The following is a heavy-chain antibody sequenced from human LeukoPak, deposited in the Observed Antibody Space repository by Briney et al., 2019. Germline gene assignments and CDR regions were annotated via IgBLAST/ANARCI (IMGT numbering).Heavy chain of an antibody. CDR3: ASAYCSGGSCYYFDY. D-gene: IGHD2-15*01. Sequence: PGGSLRLSCAASGFTVSSNYMSWVRQAPGKELEWVSVIYSGGSTYYADSVKGRFTISRDNSKNTLYLQMNSLRAEDTAVYYCASAYCSGGSCYYFDYWRQVTLVTVSS. V-gene: IGHV3-53*01. CDR1: GFTVSSNY. CDR2: IYSGGST. J-gene: IGHJ4*02.